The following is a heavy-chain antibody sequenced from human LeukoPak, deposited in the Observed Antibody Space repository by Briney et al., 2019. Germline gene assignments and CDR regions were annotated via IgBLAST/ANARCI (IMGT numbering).Heavy chain of an antibody. D-gene: IGHD6-19*01. CDR1: GFTFDDYA. V-gene: IGHV3-9*01. J-gene: IGHJ5*02. CDR2: ISWNSGSI. CDR3: AKDRSGWYGGDWFDP. Sequence: GRSLRLSCAASGFTFDDYAMHWVRQAPGKGLEWVSGISWNSGSIGYADSVKGRFTISRDNAKNSLYLQMNSLRAEDTAVYYCAKDRSGWYGGDWFDPWGQGTLVTVSS.